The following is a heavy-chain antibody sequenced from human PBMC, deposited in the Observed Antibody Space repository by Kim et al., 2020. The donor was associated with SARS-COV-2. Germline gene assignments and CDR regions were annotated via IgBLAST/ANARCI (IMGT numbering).Heavy chain of an antibody. CDR1: GFTFNNYA. Sequence: GGSLRLSCSASGFTFNNYAMHWVRQTPGKGLEYVSAIASNGGSTYYADSVKGRFTISRDNSKNTLFLQMSSLRTEDTAVYYCVKRAAVAVGNYDFWGQGTLVTVSS. CDR3: VKRAAVAVGNYDF. J-gene: IGHJ4*02. V-gene: IGHV3-64D*06. D-gene: IGHD6-19*01. CDR2: IASNGGST.